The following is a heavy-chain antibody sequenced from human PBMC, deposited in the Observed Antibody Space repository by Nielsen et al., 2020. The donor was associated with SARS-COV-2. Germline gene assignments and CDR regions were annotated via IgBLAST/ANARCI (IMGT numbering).Heavy chain of an antibody. Sequence: GESLKISCAASGFTFRNHEMNWVRQIPGKGLEWVSYISNSGSVISYADSLKSRFTISRDNAQNSLYLQMNNLRVEDTGIYYCARDPGVAVGEDGFDTWGQGTMVTVSS. D-gene: IGHD6-19*01. J-gene: IGHJ3*02. CDR3: ARDPGVAVGEDGFDT. V-gene: IGHV3-48*03. CDR1: GFTFRNHE. CDR2: ISNSGSVI.